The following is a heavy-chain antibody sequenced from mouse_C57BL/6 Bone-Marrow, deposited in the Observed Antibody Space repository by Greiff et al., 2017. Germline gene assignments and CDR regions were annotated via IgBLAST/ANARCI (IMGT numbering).Heavy chain of an antibody. V-gene: IGHV5-9-1*02. D-gene: IGHD1-1*01. CDR2: ISSGGDYI. Sequence: EVKLVESGEGLVKPGGSLKLSCAASGFTFSSYAMSWVRQTPEKRLEWVAYISSGGDYIYYADPVKGRFTISRDNARNTLYLQMSSLKSEDTAMYYGTRAYYYGSSYWYFDVWGTGTTVTVSS. CDR3: TRAYYYGSSYWYFDV. CDR1: GFTFSSYA. J-gene: IGHJ1*03.